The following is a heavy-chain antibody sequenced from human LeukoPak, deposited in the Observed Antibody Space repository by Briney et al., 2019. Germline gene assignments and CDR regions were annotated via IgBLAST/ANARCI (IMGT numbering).Heavy chain of an antibody. D-gene: IGHD5-24*01. J-gene: IGHJ4*02. CDR2: ISGSGGST. CDR3: AKDPRVGSRVATPCH. Sequence: GGSLRLSCAASGFTFSSYAVSWVRQAPGKGLEWVSAISGSGGSTYYADSVKGRFTISRDNSKGTLFLQMNSLRAEDTAVYYCAKDPRVGSRVATPCHWGQGTLVTVSS. V-gene: IGHV3-23*01. CDR1: GFTFSSYA.